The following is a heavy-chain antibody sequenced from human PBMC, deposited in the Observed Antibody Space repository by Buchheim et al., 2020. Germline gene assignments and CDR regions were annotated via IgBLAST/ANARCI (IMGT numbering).Heavy chain of an antibody. D-gene: IGHD3-9*01. Sequence: EVHLVESGGGLVQPGESLRLSCGASGFIFRSSWMNWARQIPGKGLEWVASIKEDGSARYYMDSVKGRFTISRDNAKNSLSLQMNSLRAEDTAVYYCATGDDWSFNYWGQGTL. CDR2: IKEDGSAR. CDR1: GFIFRSSW. CDR3: ATGDDWSFNY. J-gene: IGHJ4*02. V-gene: IGHV3-7*03.